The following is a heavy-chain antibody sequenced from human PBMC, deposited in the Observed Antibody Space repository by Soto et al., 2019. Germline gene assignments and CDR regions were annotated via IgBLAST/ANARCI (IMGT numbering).Heavy chain of an antibody. V-gene: IGHV2-5*02. CDR3: PPLSLAASGTRSYFDY. CDR1: GFSFSTSAVG. D-gene: IGHD6-13*01. CDR2: IYWDDDK. J-gene: IGHJ4*02. Sequence: QITLTESGPTLVKPTQTLTLTCTFSGFSFSTSAVGVGWIRQPPGKALEWLALIYWDDDKRYSPFLKSRLTITTDTSTNQVVLTMTNMDPVDTGTYYFPPLSLAASGTRSYFDYWGQGTLVTVSS.